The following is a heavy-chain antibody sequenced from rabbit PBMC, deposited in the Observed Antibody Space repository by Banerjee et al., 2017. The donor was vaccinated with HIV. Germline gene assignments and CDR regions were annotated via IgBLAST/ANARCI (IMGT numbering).Heavy chain of an antibody. CDR3: ARDLDGVISWNFYL. Sequence: QSLEESRGGLVKPGGSLKLSCTASRFPFSDKAVMCWVRQAPGKGLEWIACINAVTGKAVYASWAKGRFTFSKTSSTTVTLQMTSLTAADTATYFCARDLDGVISWNFYLWGPGTLVTVS. D-gene: IGHD1-1*01. J-gene: IGHJ4*01. V-gene: IGHV1S40*01. CDR2: INAVTGKA. CDR1: RFPFSDKAV.